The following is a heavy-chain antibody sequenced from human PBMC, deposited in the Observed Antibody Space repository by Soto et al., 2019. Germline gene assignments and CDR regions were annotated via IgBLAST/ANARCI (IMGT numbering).Heavy chain of an antibody. V-gene: IGHV3-23*01. CDR2: ISSGSSST. Sequence: PGRSLRLSCAAPGLTLSTYTMTWVRQAPGKGLEWVSSISSGSSSTYYADSVKGRFTISRDNSKNTLYLQMNSLRAEDTAVYYCAKVIWRAAAGRKWFDFWGQRTSVTVSS. J-gene: IGHJ5*01. D-gene: IGHD6-13*01. CDR1: GLTLSTYT. CDR3: AKVIWRAAAGRKWFDF.